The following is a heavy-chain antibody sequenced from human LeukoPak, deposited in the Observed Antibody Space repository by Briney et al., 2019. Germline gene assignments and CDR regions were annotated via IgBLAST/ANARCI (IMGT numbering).Heavy chain of an antibody. Sequence: GGSLRLSCAGSGFTFSSYWMTWVRQAPGKGLEWVASIKQDGSDQNYVDSVRSRFTISRDNAKNSLFLQMNGLRVEDTGVYYCVRDSIIGASSATELQFWGQGSLVTVSS. J-gene: IGHJ1*01. V-gene: IGHV3-7*01. D-gene: IGHD1-26*01. CDR2: IKQDGSDQ. CDR3: VRDSIIGASSATELQF. CDR1: GFTFSSYW.